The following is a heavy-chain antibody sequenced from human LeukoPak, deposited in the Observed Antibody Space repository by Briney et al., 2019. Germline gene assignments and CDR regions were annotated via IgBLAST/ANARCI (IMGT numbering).Heavy chain of an antibody. CDR1: GGSISSSSAY. Sequence: KTSETLSLTCTVSGGSISSSSAYWGWIRQPPGKGLEWIGSIYYSKNTYYNPSLKSRDTISADTSKNQFSLTLGSVSATDTAVYYCVSPRGFSYGYFDYWGQGTLVTVSS. D-gene: IGHD5-18*01. CDR3: VSPRGFSYGYFDY. V-gene: IGHV4-39*01. CDR2: IYYSKNT. J-gene: IGHJ4*02.